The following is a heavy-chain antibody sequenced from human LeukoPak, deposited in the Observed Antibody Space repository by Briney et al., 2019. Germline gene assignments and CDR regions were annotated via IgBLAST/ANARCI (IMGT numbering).Heavy chain of an antibody. V-gene: IGHV4-4*07. J-gene: IGHJ3*02. CDR2: IYTSGST. CDR3: ARAFSAIRDLWAFDI. CDR1: GGSISSYY. Sequence: PSETLSLTCTGSGGSISSYYWSWIRQPAGKGLEWIGRIYTSGSTNYNPSLKSRVTMSVDTSKNQFSLKLSSVTAADTAVYYCARAFSAIRDLWAFDIWGQGTMVTVSS. D-gene: IGHD2-2*02.